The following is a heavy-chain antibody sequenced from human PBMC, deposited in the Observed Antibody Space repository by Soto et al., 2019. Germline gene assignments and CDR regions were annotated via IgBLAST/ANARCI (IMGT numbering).Heavy chain of an antibody. CDR3: ARDSQRGYVWGSYRYVATAGWFDP. Sequence: PGGSLRLSCAASGFTFSSYGMHWVRQAPGKGLEWVAVIWYDGSNKYYADSVKGRFTISRDNSKNTLYLQMNSLRAEDTAVYYCARDSQRGYVWGSYRYVATAGWFDPWGQGTLVTVSS. J-gene: IGHJ5*02. V-gene: IGHV3-33*01. CDR1: GFTFSSYG. D-gene: IGHD3-16*02. CDR2: IWYDGSNK.